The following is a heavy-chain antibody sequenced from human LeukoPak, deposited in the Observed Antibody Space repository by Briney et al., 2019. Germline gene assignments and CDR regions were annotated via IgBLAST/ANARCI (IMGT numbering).Heavy chain of an antibody. D-gene: IGHD2-8*01. J-gene: IGHJ4*02. CDR3: AKDIVLMVYASY. V-gene: IGHV3-23*01. CDR2: VSGSGGST. Sequence: GGSLRLSCAASGFTFSSYAMSWVRKAPGQGLEWVSAVSGSGGSTYYADSVKGRFTISRDNSKNTLFLQMNSLRAEDTAVYYCAKDIVLMVYASYWGQGTLVTVSS. CDR1: GFTFSSYA.